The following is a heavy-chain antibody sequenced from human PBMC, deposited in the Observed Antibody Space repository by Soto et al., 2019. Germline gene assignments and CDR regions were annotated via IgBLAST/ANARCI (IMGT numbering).Heavy chain of an antibody. V-gene: IGHV2-5*02. CDR2: IYWDDDK. CDR3: AHRYYDFWSGYGAFDI. CDR1: GFSLSTSGVG. Sequence: SGPTLVKPTPTLTLTCTFSGFSLSTSGVGVGWIRQPPGKALEWLALIYWDDDKRYSPSLKSRLTITKDTSKNQVVLTMTNMDPVDTATYYCAHRYYDFWSGYGAFDIWGQGTMVTVSS. J-gene: IGHJ3*02. D-gene: IGHD3-3*01.